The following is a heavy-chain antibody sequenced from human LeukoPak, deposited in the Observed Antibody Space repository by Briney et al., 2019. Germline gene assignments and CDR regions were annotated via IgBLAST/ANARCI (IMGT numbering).Heavy chain of an antibody. CDR1: GFTFSSYG. V-gene: IGHV3-30*02. J-gene: IGHJ4*02. D-gene: IGHD1-26*01. CDR2: IRYDGSNK. CDR3: AKDRKSGSKKVYYFDY. Sequence: GGSLRLSCAASGFTFSSYGMHWVRQAPGKGLEWVAFIRYDGSNKYYADSVKGRFTISRDNSKNTLYLQMNSLRAEDTAVYYCAKDRKSGSKKVYYFDYWGQGTPVTVSS.